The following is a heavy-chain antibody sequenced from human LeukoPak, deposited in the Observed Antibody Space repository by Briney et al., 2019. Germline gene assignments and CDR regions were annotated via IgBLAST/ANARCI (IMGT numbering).Heavy chain of an antibody. V-gene: IGHV3-23*01. J-gene: IGHJ4*02. Sequence: PGGSLRLSCAASGFTFSSYAMSWVRQAPGKGLEWVPSVSGSGGSTYYADSVKGRFTISRDNSKSTLFLQMNSLRAEDTAVYYCAKSSYYDSSGYYREYYFDYWGQGTLVTVSS. CDR1: GFTFSSYA. D-gene: IGHD3-22*01. CDR2: VSGSGGST. CDR3: AKSSYYDSSGYYREYYFDY.